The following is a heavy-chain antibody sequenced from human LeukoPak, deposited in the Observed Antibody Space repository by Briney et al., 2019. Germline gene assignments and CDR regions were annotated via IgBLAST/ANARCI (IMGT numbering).Heavy chain of an antibody. J-gene: IGHJ3*02. CDR3: AKDIGPDSSSWYGAFDI. V-gene: IGHV3-9*01. Sequence: GGSLRLSCAASGFTFDDYAMHWVRQAPGKGLEGVSGISWNSGSIGYADSVKGRFTISRDNAKNSLYLQMNSLRAEDTALYYCAKDIGPDSSSWYGAFDIWGQGTMVTVPS. CDR2: ISWNSGSI. D-gene: IGHD6-13*01. CDR1: GFTFDDYA.